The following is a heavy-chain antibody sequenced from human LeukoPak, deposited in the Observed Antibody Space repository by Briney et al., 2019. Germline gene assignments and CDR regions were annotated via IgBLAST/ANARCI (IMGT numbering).Heavy chain of an antibody. V-gene: IGHV1-69*13. CDR3: ARAGAAADRFDP. CDR2: IIPIFGTA. CDR1: GGTFSSYA. D-gene: IGHD6-13*01. J-gene: IGHJ5*02. Sequence: GASVKVSCKASGGTFSSYAISWVRQAPGQGLEWMGGIIPIFGTANYAQKFQGRVTITADESTSTAYMELSRLGSDDTAVYYCARAGAAADRFDPWGQGTLVTVSS.